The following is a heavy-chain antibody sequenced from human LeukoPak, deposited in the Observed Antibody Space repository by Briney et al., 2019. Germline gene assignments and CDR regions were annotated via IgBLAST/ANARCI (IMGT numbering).Heavy chain of an antibody. J-gene: IGHJ4*02. Sequence: SVKVSCKASGGTFSGYAISWVRQAPGQGLEWMGGIIPIFGTANYAQKFQGRVTITADASTSTAYMELSSLRSEDTAVYYCAKDRWRSGWYYFDYWGQGTLVTVSS. V-gene: IGHV1-69*13. CDR3: AKDRWRSGWYYFDY. CDR1: GGTFSGYA. CDR2: IIPIFGTA. D-gene: IGHD6-19*01.